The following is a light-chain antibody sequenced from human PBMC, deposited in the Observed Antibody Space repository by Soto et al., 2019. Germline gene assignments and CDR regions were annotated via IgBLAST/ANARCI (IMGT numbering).Light chain of an antibody. V-gene: IGLV2-14*01. CDR2: DVN. CDR3: SSYTSSSTYV. CDR1: SSDVGYYNY. J-gene: IGLJ1*01. Sequence: QSVLTQPASVSGSPGQSIAISCTGTSSDVGYYNYVSWYQQHPGKAPKVMIYDVNNRPSGVSDRFSGSKSGNTASLTIFGLQAEDEADYYCSSYTSSSTYVFGTGTKVTVL.